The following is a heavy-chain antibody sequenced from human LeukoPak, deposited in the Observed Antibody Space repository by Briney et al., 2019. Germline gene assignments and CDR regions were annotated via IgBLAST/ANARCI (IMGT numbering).Heavy chain of an antibody. V-gene: IGHV3-49*04. CDR2: IRSKAFGETT. Sequence: GGSLRLSCTASGFTFGDYALNWVRQPPGKGLEWVGFIRSKAFGETTENAASGKGRFTISRDDTKRIVYLQMNSLKSEDTAVYYCTRIAVAGVALDYWGQGTLVTVTS. CDR3: TRIAVAGVALDY. J-gene: IGHJ4*02. D-gene: IGHD6-19*01. CDR1: GFTFGDYA.